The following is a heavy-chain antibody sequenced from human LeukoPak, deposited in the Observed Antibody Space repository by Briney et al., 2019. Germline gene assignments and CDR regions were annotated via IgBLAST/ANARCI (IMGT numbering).Heavy chain of an antibody. CDR2: ISGDGITT. D-gene: IGHD3-10*01. CDR3: ARGFYGSGNS. CDR1: GFTFSNYW. Sequence: GRSLRLSCAASGFTFSNYWMYWVRQAPGRGPLWVSRISGDGITTYYAGSVKGRFTISRDNAKNTLYLQMHSLRAEDSAVYYCARGFYGSGNSWGHGTLVTVSS. V-gene: IGHV3-74*01. J-gene: IGHJ4*01.